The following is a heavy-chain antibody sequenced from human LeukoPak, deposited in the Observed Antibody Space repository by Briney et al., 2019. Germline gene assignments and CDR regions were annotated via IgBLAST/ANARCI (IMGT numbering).Heavy chain of an antibody. V-gene: IGHV3-30*18. J-gene: IGHJ4*02. D-gene: IGHD4-17*01. Sequence: GSLRLSCAASGFTFSNYWMSWVRQGPGKGLEWVAVISYDGSNKYYADSVKGRFTISRDNSKNTLYLQMNSLRAEDTAVYYCAKSGSNDYGDLDYWGQGTLVTVSS. CDR2: ISYDGSNK. CDR1: GFTFSNYW. CDR3: AKSGSNDYGDLDY.